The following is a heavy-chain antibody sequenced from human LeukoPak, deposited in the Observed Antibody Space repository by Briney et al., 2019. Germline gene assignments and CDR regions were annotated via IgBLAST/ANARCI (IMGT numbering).Heavy chain of an antibody. D-gene: IGHD1-26*01. Sequence: SETLSLTCAVYGGSFSGYYWSWIRQPPGKGLEWIGEINHSGSTNYNPSLKSRVTISVDTSKNQFSLKLSSVTAADTAVYYCARDYSYYLMEAFDIWGQGTMVTVSS. CDR2: INHSGST. J-gene: IGHJ3*02. V-gene: IGHV4-34*01. CDR1: GGSFSGYY. CDR3: ARDYSYYLMEAFDI.